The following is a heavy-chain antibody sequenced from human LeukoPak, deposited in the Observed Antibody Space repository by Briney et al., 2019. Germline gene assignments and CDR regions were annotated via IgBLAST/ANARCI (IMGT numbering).Heavy chain of an antibody. CDR2: ISGSGGST. CDR1: GFTFSNYA. V-gene: IGHV3-23*01. D-gene: IGHD3-22*01. Sequence: PGGSLRLSCAASGFTFSNYAMSWVRQAPGKGLEWVSAISGSGGSTYYADSVKGRFTISRDNSKNTLYLQMNSLRAEDTAVYYCATTPDSSGYYVAHWYFDLWGRGTLVTVSS. J-gene: IGHJ2*01. CDR3: ATTPDSSGYYVAHWYFDL.